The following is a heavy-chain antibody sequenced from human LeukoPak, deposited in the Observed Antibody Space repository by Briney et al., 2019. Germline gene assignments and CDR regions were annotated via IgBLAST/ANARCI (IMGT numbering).Heavy chain of an antibody. CDR1: GGSINSYY. V-gene: IGHV4-59*01. CDR2: IYSGGST. D-gene: IGHD1-1*01. CDR3: ARSSTRTVPTDY. J-gene: IGHJ4*02. Sequence: SETLSLTCTVSGGSINSYYWSWIRQPAGKGLEWIGNIYSGGSTNYNPSLQSRVTISVDTSRSQFLLRVTSVTAADTAVYYCARSSTRTVPTDYWGQGALFTVSS.